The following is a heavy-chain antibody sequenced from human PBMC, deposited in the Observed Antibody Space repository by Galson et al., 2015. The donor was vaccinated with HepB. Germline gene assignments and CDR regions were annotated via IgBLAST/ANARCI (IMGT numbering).Heavy chain of an antibody. J-gene: IGHJ4*02. CDR1: GFTFSSYS. Sequence: SLRLSCAASGFTFSSYSMNWVRQAPGKGLEWVSSISSSSSYIYYADSVKGRFTISRDNAKNSLYLQMNSLRAEDTAVYYCAREPTHNSFLDYWGQGTLVTVSS. CDR2: ISSSSSYI. V-gene: IGHV3-21*01. CDR3: AREPTHNSFLDY. D-gene: IGHD5-18*01.